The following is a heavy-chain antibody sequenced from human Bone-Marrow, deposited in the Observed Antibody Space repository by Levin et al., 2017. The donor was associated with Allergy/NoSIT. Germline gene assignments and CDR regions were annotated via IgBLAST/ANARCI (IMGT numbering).Heavy chain of an antibody. D-gene: IGHD5-12*01. Sequence: PGGSLRLSCAASGFTFDDYAMHWVRQAPGRGLEWVSGISWNSGTIGYADSVKGRFTISRDNTKNSLYLQMSSLRVEDTALYYCAKDIPVSSGYYGSFDYWGQGTLVTVSS. CDR3: AKDIPVSSGYYGSFDY. CDR2: ISWNSGTI. CDR1: GFTFDDYA. V-gene: IGHV3-9*01. J-gene: IGHJ4*02.